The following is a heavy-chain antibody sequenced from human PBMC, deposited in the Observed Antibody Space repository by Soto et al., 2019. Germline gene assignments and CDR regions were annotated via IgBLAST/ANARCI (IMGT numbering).Heavy chain of an antibody. V-gene: IGHV3-74*01. CDR1: GFTFTNYW. CDR3: TTVFEY. J-gene: IGHJ4*02. CDR2: IDGVGAGT. Sequence: EVQLVQSGGGSVQPGGSLRLSCAASGFTFTNYWMHWVRQVPRKALVWVSRIDGVGAGTSYSDSVRVRFTISSDSAENMLYPQMTSLRAEDTAVDYCTTVFEYWGQGTLVTVSS.